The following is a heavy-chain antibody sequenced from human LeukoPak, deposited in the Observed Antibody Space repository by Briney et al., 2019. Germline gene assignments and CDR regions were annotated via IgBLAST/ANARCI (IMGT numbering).Heavy chain of an antibody. CDR3: ARGSSGWYYFDY. V-gene: IGHV4-34*01. Sequence: PGGSLRLSCATSGFRLSDYYMTWVRQAPGKGLEWIGEINHSGSTNYNPSLKSRVTISVDTSKNQFSLKLSSVTAADTAVYYCARGSSGWYYFDYWGQGTLVTVSS. CDR2: INHSGST. J-gene: IGHJ4*02. D-gene: IGHD6-19*01. CDR1: GFRLSDYY.